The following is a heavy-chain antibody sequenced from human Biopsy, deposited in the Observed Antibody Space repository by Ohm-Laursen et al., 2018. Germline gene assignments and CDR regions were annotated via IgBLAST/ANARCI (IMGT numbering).Heavy chain of an antibody. J-gene: IGHJ4*02. V-gene: IGHV1-18*01. CDR3: AREGTSVTFFGKISDYYFDF. CDR1: GGTFRSDA. CDR2: ISVKTGNT. D-gene: IGHD3-3*01. Sequence: SSVKVSCKASGGTFRSDAISWVRQAPGQGLEWLGWISVKTGNTNYTQKLQGRVTMTTDTSTNTAYMELRSLRSDDTALYYCAREGTSVTFFGKISDYYFDFWGPGTVVTVSS.